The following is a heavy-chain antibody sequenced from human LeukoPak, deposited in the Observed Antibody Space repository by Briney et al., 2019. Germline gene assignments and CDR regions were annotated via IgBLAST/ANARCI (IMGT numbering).Heavy chain of an antibody. V-gene: IGHV1-8*01. Sequence: ASVKVSCKASGYTFTSYDINWVRQATGLGLEWMGWMKPNTGDTGYAQKFQGRVTMTRNTSTGTAYMELSSLTSEDTAVYYCARMHYYDTINPNWFDPWGQGTLVTVSS. J-gene: IGHJ5*02. CDR2: MKPNTGDT. D-gene: IGHD3-22*01. CDR3: ARMHYYDTINPNWFDP. CDR1: GYTFTSYD.